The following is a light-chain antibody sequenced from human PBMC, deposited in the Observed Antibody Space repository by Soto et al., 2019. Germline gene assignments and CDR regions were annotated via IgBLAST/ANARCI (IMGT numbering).Light chain of an antibody. CDR3: QQRSNWPLIT. V-gene: IGKV3-11*01. CDR1: QSVSSY. J-gene: IGKJ5*01. CDR2: DAS. Sequence: EIVLTQSPATLSLAPGERASLSSRASQSVSSYLACYQQKPGQAPRLLIYDASTRATGIPARFSGSGSGTDFTLTISSLEPEDFAVYYCQQRSNWPLITFGQGTRLEIK.